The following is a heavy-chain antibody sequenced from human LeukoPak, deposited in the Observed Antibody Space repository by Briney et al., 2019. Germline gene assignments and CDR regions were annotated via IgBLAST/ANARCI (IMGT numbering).Heavy chain of an antibody. V-gene: IGHV3-30*18. CDR2: ISYDGSNK. Sequence: GGSLRLSCTASGFTFSSYGMHWVRQAPGKGLEWVAVISYDGSNKYYADSVKGRFTISRDNSKNTLYLQMNSLRAEDTAVYYCAKDLRAVDTAMVDYWGQGTLVTVSS. CDR1: GFTFSSYG. D-gene: IGHD5-18*01. CDR3: AKDLRAVDTAMVDY. J-gene: IGHJ4*02.